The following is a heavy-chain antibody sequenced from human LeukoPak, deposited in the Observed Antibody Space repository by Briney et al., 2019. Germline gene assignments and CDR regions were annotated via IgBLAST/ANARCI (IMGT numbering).Heavy chain of an antibody. Sequence: GASVKVSCKVSGYTLTELSMHWVRQAPGKGLGWMGGFDPEDGETIYAQKFQGRVTMTEDTSTDTAYMELSSLRSEDTAVYYCATGYCSSTSCYQWFDYWGQGTLVTVSS. V-gene: IGHV1-24*01. J-gene: IGHJ4*02. CDR3: ATGYCSSTSCYQWFDY. CDR1: GYTLTELS. D-gene: IGHD2-2*01. CDR2: FDPEDGET.